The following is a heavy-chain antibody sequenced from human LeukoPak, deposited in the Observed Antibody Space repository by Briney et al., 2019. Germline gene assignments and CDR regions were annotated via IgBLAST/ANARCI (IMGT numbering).Heavy chain of an antibody. CDR3: AREGGFYSSSLDY. D-gene: IGHD6-6*01. V-gene: IGHV3-11*04. CDR1: GFTFSDYY. CDR2: ISSSGSTI. Sequence: GGSLRLSCAASGFTFSDYYMSWIRQAPGKGLEWVSYISSSGSTIYYADSVKGRFTISRGNSKNTLYLQMNSLRAEDTAVYYCAREGGFYSSSLDYWGQGTLVTVSS. J-gene: IGHJ4*02.